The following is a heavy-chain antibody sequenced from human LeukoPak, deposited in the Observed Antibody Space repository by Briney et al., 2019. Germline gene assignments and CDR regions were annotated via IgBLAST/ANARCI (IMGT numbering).Heavy chain of an antibody. J-gene: IGHJ3*02. D-gene: IGHD3-22*01. CDR3: ARYDRAPDAFDI. CDR2: IYYSGST. Sequence: MSSETLSLTCTVSGGSISSSSYYWGWIRQPPGKGLEWIGSIYYSGSTYYNPSLKSRVTISVDTSKNQFSLKLSSVTAADTAVYYCARYDRAPDAFDIWGQGTMVTVSS. CDR1: GGSISSSSYY. V-gene: IGHV4-39*01.